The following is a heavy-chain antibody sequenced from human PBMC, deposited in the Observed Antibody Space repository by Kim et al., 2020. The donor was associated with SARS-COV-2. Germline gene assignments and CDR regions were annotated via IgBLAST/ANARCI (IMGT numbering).Heavy chain of an antibody. V-gene: IGHV4-61*01. CDR2: IYYSGST. Sequence: SETLSLTCTVSGGSVSSGSYYWSWIRQPPGKGLEWIGYIYYSGSTNYNPSLKSRVTISVDTSKNQFSLKLSSVTAADTAVYYCARDVSYGSGVNWFDPWGQGTLVTVSS. J-gene: IGHJ5*02. D-gene: IGHD3-10*01. CDR3: ARDVSYGSGVNWFDP. CDR1: GGSVSSGSYY.